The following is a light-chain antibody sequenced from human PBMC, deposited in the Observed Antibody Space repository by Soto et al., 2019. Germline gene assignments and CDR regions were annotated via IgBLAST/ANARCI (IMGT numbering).Light chain of an antibody. Sequence: EIVLTQSPGTLSLSPGERATLSCRASQSVSSNYLGWYQQKPGQAPRLLIYDASNRATGIPARFSGSGSGTDFTLTISSLEPEDFAVYHCQQRSNWPQTFGQGTKVDIK. CDR3: QQRSNWPQT. CDR2: DAS. V-gene: IGKV3-11*01. CDR1: QSVSSNY. J-gene: IGKJ1*01.